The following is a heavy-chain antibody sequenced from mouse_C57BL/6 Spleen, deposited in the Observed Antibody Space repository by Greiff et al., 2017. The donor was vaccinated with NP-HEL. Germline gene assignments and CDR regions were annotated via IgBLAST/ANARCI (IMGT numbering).Heavy chain of an antibody. Sequence: VQLQQSGAELVRPGTSVKVSCKASGYAFTNYLIEWVKQRPGQGLEWIGVINPGSGGTNYNEKFKGKATLTADKSSSTAYMQLSSLTSEDSAVYFCAREGITTVVAPGYFDYWGQGTTLTVSS. D-gene: IGHD1-1*01. J-gene: IGHJ2*01. CDR1: GYAFTNYL. CDR3: AREGITTVVAPGYFDY. CDR2: INPGSGGT. V-gene: IGHV1-54*01.